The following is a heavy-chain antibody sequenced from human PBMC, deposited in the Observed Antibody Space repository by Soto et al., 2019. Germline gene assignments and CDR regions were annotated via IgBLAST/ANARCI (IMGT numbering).Heavy chain of an antibody. D-gene: IGHD4-17*01. Sequence: GESLKISCKGSGYSFTSYWIGWVRQMPGKGLEWMGIIYPGDSDTRCSPSFQGQVTISADKSISTAYLQWSSLKALDTAMYYCASHRGDYGDSYFLDVWGQGTTVTVSS. J-gene: IGHJ6*02. V-gene: IGHV5-51*01. CDR2: IYPGDSDT. CDR1: GYSFTSYW. CDR3: ASHRGDYGDSYFLDV.